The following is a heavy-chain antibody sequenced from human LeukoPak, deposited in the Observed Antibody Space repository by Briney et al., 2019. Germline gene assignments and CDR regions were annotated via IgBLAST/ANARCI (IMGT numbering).Heavy chain of an antibody. CDR2: INPSSGGT. Sequence: ASVTVSFTASGYSFTSYYIHWVRQAPGQGLEWMGRINPSSGGTNYAQKFQGRVTMTRDTSITTAYMGLSSLRSDDTAVYYCARETGGSFEYFDYWGQGTLVTVSS. J-gene: IGHJ4*02. V-gene: IGHV1-2*06. D-gene: IGHD7-27*01. CDR1: GYSFTSYY. CDR3: ARETGGSFEYFDY.